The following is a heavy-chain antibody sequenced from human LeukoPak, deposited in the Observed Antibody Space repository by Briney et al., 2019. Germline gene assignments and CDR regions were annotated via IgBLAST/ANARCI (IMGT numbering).Heavy chain of an antibody. CDR2: FYYCGST. CDR3: ARGPRYCSGGSCYDFDY. J-gene: IGHJ4*02. D-gene: IGHD2-15*01. CDR1: VGPISSYY. V-gene: IGHV4-59*01. Sequence: SETLSLTCTVSVGPISSYYGKWIRRPPGKGVEWIGYFYYCGSTSYSPSLKSRVTISVVTSQNQFSLKLSSVTAAGTAVYYCARGPRYCSGGSCYDFDYWGQGTLVTVSS.